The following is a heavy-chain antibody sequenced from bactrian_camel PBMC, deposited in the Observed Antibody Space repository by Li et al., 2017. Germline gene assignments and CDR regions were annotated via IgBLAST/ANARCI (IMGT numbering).Heavy chain of an antibody. CDR1: GFTFSTYW. D-gene: IGHD7*01. Sequence: HVQLVESAGGLVQPGGSLRLSCAASGFTFSTYWMYWVRQAPGKGLEYVSKINGRGSAYYNDFAKGRFTISRDNAKNTIFLQMTSLKSEDTALYYCAIDPGSDLGRCGQGTQVTVS. CDR2: INGRGSA. V-gene: IGHV3S1*01. J-gene: IGHJ4*01.